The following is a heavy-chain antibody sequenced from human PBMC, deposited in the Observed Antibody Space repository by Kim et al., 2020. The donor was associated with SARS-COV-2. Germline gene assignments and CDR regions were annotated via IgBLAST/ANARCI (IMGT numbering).Heavy chain of an antibody. CDR1: GYRCTSYW. CDR2: IYPGDSDT. D-gene: IGHD2-2*02. V-gene: IGHV5-51*01. Sequence: GESLKISCKGSGYRCTSYWIGWVRQMPGKGLEWMGIIYPGDSDTRYSPSFQGQVTISADKSISTAYLQWSSLKASDTAMYYCASPYCSSTSCYTGFDYWGQGTLVTVSS. J-gene: IGHJ4*02. CDR3: ASPYCSSTSCYTGFDY.